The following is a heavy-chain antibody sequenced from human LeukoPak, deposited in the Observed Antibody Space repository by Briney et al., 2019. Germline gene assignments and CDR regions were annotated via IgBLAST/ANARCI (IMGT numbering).Heavy chain of an antibody. Sequence: GASVKVSCKASGYSFTSHGISWVRQAPGQGLEWLGWISGYRGNTKYAQKFQGRVSMTIETSTNTAYMELRSLRPDDTAVYYCARDVGSTSTNWFAPWGQGSLVTVSS. CDR1: GYSFTSHG. J-gene: IGHJ5*02. V-gene: IGHV1-18*01. D-gene: IGHD2-2*01. CDR3: ARDVGSTSTNWFAP. CDR2: ISGYRGNT.